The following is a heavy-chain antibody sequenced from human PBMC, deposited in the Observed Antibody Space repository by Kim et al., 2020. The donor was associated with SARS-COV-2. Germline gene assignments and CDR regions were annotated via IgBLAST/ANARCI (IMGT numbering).Heavy chain of an antibody. V-gene: IGHV3-21*01. Sequence: GGSLRLSCAASGFTFSSYSMNWVRQAPGKGREWVSSISSSSSYIYYADSVKGRFTISRDNAKNSLYRQMNSQRAEDTAGYYCAREGMGRGVPYAFDIWG. CDR1: GFTFSSYS. CDR2: ISSSSSYI. CDR3: AREGMGRGVPYAFDI. D-gene: IGHD3-10*01. J-gene: IGHJ3*02.